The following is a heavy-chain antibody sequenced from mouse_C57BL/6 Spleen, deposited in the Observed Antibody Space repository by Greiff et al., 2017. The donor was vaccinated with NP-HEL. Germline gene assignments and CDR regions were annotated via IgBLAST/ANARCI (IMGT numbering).Heavy chain of an antibody. CDR3: ARSKYYGISLYYYAMDY. D-gene: IGHD1-1*01. V-gene: IGHV1-55*01. CDR1: GYTFTSYW. J-gene: IGHJ4*01. Sequence: QVQLQQPGAELVKPGASVKMSCKASGYTFTSYWITWVKQRPGQGLEWIGDIYPGSGSTNYNEKFKSKATLTVDTSSSTAYMQLSSLTSEDSAVYYCARSKYYGISLYYYAMDYWGQGTSVTVSS. CDR2: IYPGSGST.